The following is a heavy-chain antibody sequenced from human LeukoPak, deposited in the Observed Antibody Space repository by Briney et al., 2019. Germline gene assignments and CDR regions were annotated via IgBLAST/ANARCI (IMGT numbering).Heavy chain of an antibody. CDR2: IWHDGSNK. CDR3: ASTSGWYEPIDY. V-gene: IGHV3-33*01. Sequence: GGSLRLSCAASGFTFSIYGMHWVRQAPGKGLEWVAVIWHDGSNKYYADSVKGRFTISRDNSKNTLYLQMNSLRAEDTAVYYCASTSGWYEPIDYWVQGTLVTVSS. CDR1: GFTFSIYG. J-gene: IGHJ4*02. D-gene: IGHD6-19*01.